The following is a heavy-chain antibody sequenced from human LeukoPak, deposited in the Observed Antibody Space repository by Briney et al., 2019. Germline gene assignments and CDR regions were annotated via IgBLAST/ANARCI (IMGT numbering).Heavy chain of an antibody. J-gene: IGHJ4*02. CDR2: IYSGGST. CDR1: GFTVSSNY. D-gene: IGHD2-21*01. CDR3: AKDQHIVVVIAIRGYYFDY. V-gene: IGHV3-53*01. Sequence: PGGSLRLSCAASGFTVSSNYMSWVRQAPGKGLEWVSVIYSGGSTYYADSVKGRFTISRDNSKDTLYLQMNSLRAEDTAVYYCAKDQHIVVVIAIRGYYFDYWGQGTLVTVSS.